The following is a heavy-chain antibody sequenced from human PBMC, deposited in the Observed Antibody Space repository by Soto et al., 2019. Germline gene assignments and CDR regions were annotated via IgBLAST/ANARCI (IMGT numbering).Heavy chain of an antibody. J-gene: IGHJ5*02. CDR2: VKTKSEGETT. V-gene: IGHV3-15*07. CDR3: TTLGPS. CDR1: GFTFGDAW. Sequence: EVQLVESGGGWVKPGGSLTLSCVASGFTFGDAWMNWVRQAAGKGLEWVGHVKTKSEGETTDYAAPVKGRFTIWRDDSTNTLYLQMNSLKSEDTGKYLCTTLGPSWGQGTQVTVSS.